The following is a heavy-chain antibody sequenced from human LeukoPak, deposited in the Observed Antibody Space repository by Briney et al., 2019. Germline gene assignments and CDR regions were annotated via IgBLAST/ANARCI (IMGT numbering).Heavy chain of an antibody. J-gene: IGHJ4*02. Sequence: PGRSLRLSCAASGFTFSSYGMHGVRQAPGKGLEWVAVISYDGSNKYYADSVKGRFTISRDNSKNTLYLQMNSLRAEDTAVYYCAKDYYGSGSYFDYWGQGTLVTVSS. V-gene: IGHV3-30*18. CDR1: GFTFSSYG. CDR2: ISYDGSNK. D-gene: IGHD3-10*01. CDR3: AKDYYGSGSYFDY.